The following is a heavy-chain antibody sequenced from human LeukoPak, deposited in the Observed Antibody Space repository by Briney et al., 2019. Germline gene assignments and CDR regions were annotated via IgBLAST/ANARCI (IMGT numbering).Heavy chain of an antibody. CDR2: MSYSGIT. V-gene: IGHV4-39*01. CDR1: GGSISDSSFY. D-gene: IGHD3-10*01. CDR3: AKRGIYGYFNY. Sequence: SATLSLTCSVTGGSISDSSFYWGWVRQAPGKGLDWIGSMSYSGITFYNPSLKSRVIIYADMSKNQLSLRLTSVTSADTAFSYCAKRGIYGYFNYWGERNLVTVSS. J-gene: IGHJ4*02.